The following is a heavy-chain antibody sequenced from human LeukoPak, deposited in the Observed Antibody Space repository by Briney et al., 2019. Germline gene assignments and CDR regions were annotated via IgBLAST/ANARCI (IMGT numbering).Heavy chain of an antibody. CDR3: AREARGAHFDY. CDR2: ISAYNGNT. CDR1: GYTFTSYG. Sequence: ASVKVSCKASGYTFTSYGISWVRQAPGQGLEWMGWISAYNGNTNYAQKLQGRVTITRDTSASTAYMELSSLRSEDTAVYYCAREARGAHFDYWGQGTLVTVSS. V-gene: IGHV1-18*01. J-gene: IGHJ4*02.